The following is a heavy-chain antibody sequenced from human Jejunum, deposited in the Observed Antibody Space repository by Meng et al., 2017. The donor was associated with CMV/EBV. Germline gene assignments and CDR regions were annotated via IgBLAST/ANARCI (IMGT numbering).Heavy chain of an antibody. CDR2: INLDGSET. V-gene: IGHV3-7*01. CDR1: FAFNAHW. CDR3: ARDCSTNCPFQPRGDY. Sequence: FAFNAHWMSWVRQAPGKGLEWVANINLDGSETYYADSVKGRFTISRDNAENSLHLQMDSLRAEDTAVYHCARDCSTNCPFQPRGDYWGQGTLVTVSS. J-gene: IGHJ4*02. D-gene: IGHD2-2*01.